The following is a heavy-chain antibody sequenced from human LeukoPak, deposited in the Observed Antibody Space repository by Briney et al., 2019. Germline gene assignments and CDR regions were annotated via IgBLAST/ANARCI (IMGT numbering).Heavy chain of an antibody. CDR2: IYYSGST. J-gene: IGHJ3*02. CDR3: ARDDCSSTSCPLGFDI. Sequence: SETLSLTCTVSGGSISSYYWSWIRQPPGKGLECIGYIYYSGSTNYNPSLKSRVTISVNTSKNQFSLKLSSVTAADTAVYYCARDDCSSTSCPLGFDIWGQGTMVTVSS. V-gene: IGHV4-59*01. D-gene: IGHD2-2*01. CDR1: GGSISSYY.